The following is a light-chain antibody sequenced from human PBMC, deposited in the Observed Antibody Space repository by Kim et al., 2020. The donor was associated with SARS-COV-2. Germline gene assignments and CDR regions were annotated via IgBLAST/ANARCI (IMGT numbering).Light chain of an antibody. CDR1: SGPIASNY. CDR3: QSYDSSNWV. J-gene: IGLJ3*02. V-gene: IGLV6-57*02. CDR2: EDN. Sequence: GKTVTISCTGSSGPIASNYVQWYQQRPGSAPTTVIYEDNQRPSGVPDRFSGSIDSSSNSASLTISGLKTEDEADYYCQSYDSSNWVFGGGTQLTVL.